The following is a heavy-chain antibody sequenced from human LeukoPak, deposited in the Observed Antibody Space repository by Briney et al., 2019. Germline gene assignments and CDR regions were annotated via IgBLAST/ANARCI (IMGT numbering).Heavy chain of an antibody. Sequence: SETLSLTCAVYGGSISSYCWSWIRQPAGKGLEWIGRIYTSGSTNYNPSLKSRITMSVDTSKSQFSLKLSSVTAADTAVYYCARSQSLYSSSWVFDYWGQGTLVTVSS. CDR1: GGSISSYC. CDR3: ARSQSLYSSSWVFDY. D-gene: IGHD6-13*01. V-gene: IGHV4-59*10. J-gene: IGHJ4*02. CDR2: IYTSGST.